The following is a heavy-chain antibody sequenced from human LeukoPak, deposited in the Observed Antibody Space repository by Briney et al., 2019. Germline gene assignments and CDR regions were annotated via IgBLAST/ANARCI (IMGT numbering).Heavy chain of an antibody. J-gene: IGHJ3*02. CDR2: ISSSSSTI. CDR3: ASEGVQLERRRAFDI. V-gene: IGHV3-48*01. D-gene: IGHD1-1*01. CDR1: GFTFSSYS. Sequence: GGSLRLSCAASGFTFSSYSMNWVRQAPGKGLEWVSYISSSSSTIYYADSVKGRFTISRDNAKNSLYLQMNSLRAEDTAVYYCASEGVQLERRRAFDIWGQGTMVTVSS.